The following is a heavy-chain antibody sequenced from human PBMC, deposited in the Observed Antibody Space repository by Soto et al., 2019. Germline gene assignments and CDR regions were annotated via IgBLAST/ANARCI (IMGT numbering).Heavy chain of an antibody. J-gene: IGHJ6*02. CDR3: ARGGDDSRLEQALDV. V-gene: IGHV1-46*01. D-gene: IGHD3-16*01. Sequence: QVQLVQSGAEMKKPGASLKVSCKASGYLFTIYYMHWVRQAPGQGLEWMGVRNPSGGLTHYAHKFQGRLSFSGDTSTSTVYMELSGLRSDDTAIYYCARGGDDSRLEQALDVWGQGTTVIVSS. CDR2: RNPSGGLT. CDR1: GYLFTIYY.